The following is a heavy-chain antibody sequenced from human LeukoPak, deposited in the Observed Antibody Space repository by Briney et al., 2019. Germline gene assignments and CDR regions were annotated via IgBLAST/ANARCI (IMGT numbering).Heavy chain of an antibody. Sequence: PGGSLRLSCAASGFTVSSNYMSWVRQAPGKGLEWVSVIYSGGSTYYADSVKGRLTISRDNSKNTLYLQMNSLRAEDTVVYYCARVVVVPAAMVGYYYYGMDVWGQGTTVSVSS. CDR2: IYSGGST. CDR3: ARVVVVPAAMVGYYYYGMDV. J-gene: IGHJ6*02. CDR1: GFTVSSNY. V-gene: IGHV3-53*01. D-gene: IGHD2-2*01.